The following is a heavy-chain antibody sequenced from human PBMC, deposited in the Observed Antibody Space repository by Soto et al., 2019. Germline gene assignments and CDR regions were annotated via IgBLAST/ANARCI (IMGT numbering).Heavy chain of an antibody. V-gene: IGHV1-18*01. CDR3: ARDRYDFWSGYYVFDY. CDR1: GYTFTSYG. D-gene: IGHD3-3*01. J-gene: IGHJ4*02. Sequence: ASVKVSCKASGYTFTSYGISWVRQAPGQGLEWMGWISAYNGNTNYAQKLQGRVTMTTDTSTSTAYMELRSLRSDDTAVYYCARDRYDFWSGYYVFDYWGQGTLVTVSS. CDR2: ISAYNGNT.